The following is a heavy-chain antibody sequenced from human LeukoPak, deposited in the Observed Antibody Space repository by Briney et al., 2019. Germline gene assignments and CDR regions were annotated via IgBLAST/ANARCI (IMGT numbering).Heavy chain of an antibody. D-gene: IGHD6-19*01. V-gene: IGHV6-1*01. J-gene: IGHJ3*02. CDR1: GDSVSSNSAA. CDR3: ARDPSSGWPIVDAFDI. CDR2: TYYRSKWHN. Sequence: SQTLSLTCAISGDSVSSNSAAWNWIRQSPSRGLEWLGRTYYRSKWHNDYAVSVKSRITINPDTSKNQFSLQLSSVTPEDTAVYYCARDPSSGWPIVDAFDIWGEGTMVTVSS.